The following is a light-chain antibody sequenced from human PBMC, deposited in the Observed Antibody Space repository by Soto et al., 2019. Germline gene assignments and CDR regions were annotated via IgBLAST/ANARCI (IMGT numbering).Light chain of an antibody. CDR1: SSNIGAGYD. J-gene: IGLJ2*01. V-gene: IGLV1-40*01. CDR3: KSYDSSLSGNVV. Sequence: QSVLTQPPSVSGAPGQRVTISCTGSSSNIGAGYDVHWYQQLPGTAPKLLIYGNSNRPSGVPDRFSGSKSGTSASLAITGLQAEYEDDYYCKSYDSSLSGNVVFGGGTKLTVL. CDR2: GNS.